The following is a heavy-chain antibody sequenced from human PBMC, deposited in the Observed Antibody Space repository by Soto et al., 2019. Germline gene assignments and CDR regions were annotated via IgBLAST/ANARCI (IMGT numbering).Heavy chain of an antibody. CDR3: AKEPNIVVVPYMDV. Sequence: GGSLRLSCAASGFTFDDYGMSWVRQAPGKGLEWVSAISGSGGSTYYAGSVKGRFTISRDNSKNTLYLQMNSLRAEDTAVYYCAKEPNIVVVPYMDVWGKGTTVTVSS. CDR2: ISGSGGST. J-gene: IGHJ6*03. D-gene: IGHD2-15*01. CDR1: GFTFDDYG. V-gene: IGHV3-23*01.